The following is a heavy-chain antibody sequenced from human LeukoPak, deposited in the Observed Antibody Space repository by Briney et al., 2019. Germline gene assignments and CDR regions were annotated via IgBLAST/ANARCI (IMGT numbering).Heavy chain of an antibody. J-gene: IGHJ4*02. CDR2: IYYSGST. CDR1: GGSIISSAYY. Sequence: SETLSLTCTVSGGSIISSAYYWSWIRQLPGKGLEWIGYIYYSGSTYYNPSLKSRVTISLDTSKNQFSLKLSSVTAADTAVYYCVRTEVSSGSEDYWGQGTLVTVSS. CDR3: VRTEVSSGSEDY. D-gene: IGHD6-19*01. V-gene: IGHV4-30-4*08.